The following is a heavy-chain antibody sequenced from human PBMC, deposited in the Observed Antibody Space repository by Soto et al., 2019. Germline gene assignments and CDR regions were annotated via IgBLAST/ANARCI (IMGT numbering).Heavy chain of an antibody. CDR2: INSDGTGT. V-gene: IGHV3-74*01. CDR1: RFTFSTYW. D-gene: IGHD3-22*01. Sequence: EVQLVESGGGLVQPGGSLRLSCAASRFTFSTYWMHWVRQAPGKGLVWVSRINSDGTGTSYADSVKGRITISRDNAKNTLYLQMISLRSEDTAVYYCAGDSSGYSYDAFDIWGQGTMVTASS. CDR3: AGDSSGYSYDAFDI. J-gene: IGHJ3*02.